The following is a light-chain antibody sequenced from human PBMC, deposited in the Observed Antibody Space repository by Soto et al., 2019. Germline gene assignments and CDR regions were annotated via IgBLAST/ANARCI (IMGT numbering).Light chain of an antibody. CDR2: AAS. CDR3: QQSYMDPIT. Sequence: DIQMTQSPSSLSASVGDRVTITCRASQGIDRWLAWYQQKPGKAPKVLIYAASSLQSGVPSRFSGSGGGTDFTLSISSVQPEDFATYFCQQSYMDPITFGQGTRLEIK. CDR1: QGIDRW. V-gene: IGKV1-12*01. J-gene: IGKJ5*01.